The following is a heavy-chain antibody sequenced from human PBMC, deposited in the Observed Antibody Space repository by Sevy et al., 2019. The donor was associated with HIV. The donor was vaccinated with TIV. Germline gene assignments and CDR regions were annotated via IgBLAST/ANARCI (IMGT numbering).Heavy chain of an antibody. CDR3: ARGPNFDY. CDR1: GFTFSSYA. CDR2: IYSGGST. D-gene: IGHD3-10*01. Sequence: GGSLRLSCAASGFTFSSYAMSWVRQAPGKGLEWVSVIYSGGSTYYADSVKGRFTISRDNSKNTLYLQMNSLRAEDTAVYYCARGPNFDYWGQGTLVTVSS. J-gene: IGHJ4*02. V-gene: IGHV3-53*01.